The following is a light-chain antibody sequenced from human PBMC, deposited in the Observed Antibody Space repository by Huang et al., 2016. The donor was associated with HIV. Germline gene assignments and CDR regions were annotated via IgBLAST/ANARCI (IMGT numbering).Light chain of an antibody. CDR2: GSS. CDR3: QQYSTSPWT. Sequence: EIVLTQSPDTLSLSPGERGALSCRASHNVTNDYLAWYQHKSGQAPRRLIYGSSGRATATPARFSGSGSWTDFSLTIDTVKPEDFASYYCQQYSTSPWTFGPGTKLEIK. CDR1: HNVTNDY. V-gene: IGKV3-20*01. J-gene: IGKJ1*01.